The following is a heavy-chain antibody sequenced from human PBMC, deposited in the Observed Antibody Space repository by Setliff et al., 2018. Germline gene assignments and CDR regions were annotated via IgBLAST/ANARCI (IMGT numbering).Heavy chain of an antibody. J-gene: IGHJ4*02. CDR3: ARHATYYYGSGNLPFDS. D-gene: IGHD3-10*01. CDR2: IMPGRDT. Sequence: PSETLSLTCAVYGDSLSGYYWSWIRQSPKKGLEWIGEIMPGRDTLYSPSLESRLTITIDTSKSQFSLKLSSVTAADTAVYYCARHATYYYGSGNLPFDSWGQGTLVTV. CDR1: GDSLSGYY. V-gene: IGHV4-34*12.